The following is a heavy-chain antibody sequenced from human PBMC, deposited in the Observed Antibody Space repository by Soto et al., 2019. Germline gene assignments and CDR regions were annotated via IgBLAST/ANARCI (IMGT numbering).Heavy chain of an antibody. Sequence: ASVKVSCRASGYTFTGHYIHWVRQAPEQGPEWMGEIGPESGATRYAEKFQGRVTMTRDTSITTVYMELKNLSPDDTAVYYCGRGRSGQIVVFYWGQGTPVTVSS. J-gene: IGHJ4*02. CDR3: GRGRSGQIVVFY. CDR2: IGPESGAT. CDR1: GYTFTGHY. V-gene: IGHV1-2*02. D-gene: IGHD1-26*01.